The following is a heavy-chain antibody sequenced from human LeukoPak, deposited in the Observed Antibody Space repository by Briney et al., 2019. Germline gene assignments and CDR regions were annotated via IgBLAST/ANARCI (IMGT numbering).Heavy chain of an antibody. V-gene: IGHV4-38-2*02. Sequence: SETLSLTCTVSGYSISSGYYWGWIRQPPGKGLEWIGSILHSGSTYYNPSLKSRVTISVDTSKNQFSLRLSSVTAADTAVYYCARTRYYYNSRSYGAPYYFDYWGQGTLVTVSS. J-gene: IGHJ4*02. CDR3: ARTRYYYNSRSYGAPYYFDY. CDR2: ILHSGST. CDR1: GYSISSGYY. D-gene: IGHD3-10*01.